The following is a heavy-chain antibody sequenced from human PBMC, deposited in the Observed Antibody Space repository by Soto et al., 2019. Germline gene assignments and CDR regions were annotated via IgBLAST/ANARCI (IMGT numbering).Heavy chain of an antibody. J-gene: IGHJ4*02. CDR3: ATQMDYNILTGYRPFDY. V-gene: IGHV3-21*01. CDR2: SSGNGFI. Sequence: QRLSCVVSGLRFSGHSMNWVRQAPGKGLEWVSISSGNGFIYYADSVRGRFTVSRDNAKNSLYLQMNSLRAEDTAVYYCATQMDYNILTGYRPFDYWGQGTLVTVSS. D-gene: IGHD3-9*01. CDR1: GLRFSGHS.